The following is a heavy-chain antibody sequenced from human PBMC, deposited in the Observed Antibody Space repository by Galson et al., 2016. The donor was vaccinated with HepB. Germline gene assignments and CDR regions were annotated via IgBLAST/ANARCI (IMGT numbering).Heavy chain of an antibody. CDR1: GYTFIGHW. CDR3: ARDHSFADSAWWFDP. CDR2: INPRTGAT. V-gene: IGHV1-46*01. D-gene: IGHD3-3*01. J-gene: IGHJ5*02. Sequence: SVKVSCKASGYTFIGHWMHWVRQAPGQGLEWMGIINPRTGATGYAQNFQGRITLTSDTSANTVYMAMSSLRSEDTAVYYCARDHSFADSAWWFDPWGQGTL.